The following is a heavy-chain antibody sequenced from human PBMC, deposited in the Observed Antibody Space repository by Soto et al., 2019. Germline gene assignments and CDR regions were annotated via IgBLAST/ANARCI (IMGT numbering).Heavy chain of an antibody. J-gene: IGHJ4*02. CDR3: ARGKLSDYVWGSYRYHFEY. CDR2: INHSGST. Sequence: XGTLSLTCAVYGGSFSGYYWSWIRQPPGKELEWIGEINHSGSTNYNPSLKSRVTISVDTSKNQFSLKLSSVTAADTAVYYCARGKLSDYVWGSYRYHFEYWGQGTVVTVSS. CDR1: GGSFSGYY. V-gene: IGHV4-34*01. D-gene: IGHD3-16*02.